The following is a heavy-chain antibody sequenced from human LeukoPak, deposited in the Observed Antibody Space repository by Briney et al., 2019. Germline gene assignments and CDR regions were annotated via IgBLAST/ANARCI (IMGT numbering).Heavy chain of an antibody. D-gene: IGHD3-22*01. CDR3: ARAKDEYYYDSSGFNY. Sequence: ASVKVSCKASGYTVTEYYLHWVRLAPGQGLEWMGWINPKRGDTDYAQKFQGRVTMTRDTSISTAYMELTRLTSDDTAIYYCARAKDEYYYDSSGFNYWGQGTLVNVSS. J-gene: IGHJ4*02. CDR2: INPKRGDT. V-gene: IGHV1-2*02. CDR1: GYTVTEYY.